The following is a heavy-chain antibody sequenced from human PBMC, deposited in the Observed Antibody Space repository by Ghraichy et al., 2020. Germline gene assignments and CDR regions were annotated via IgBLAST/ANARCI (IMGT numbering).Heavy chain of an antibody. CDR2: INQNGRER. J-gene: IGHJ3*02. CDR1: GLIFGSYW. CDR3: SSGDTFDI. D-gene: IGHD3-10*01. V-gene: IGHV3-7*03. Sequence: GGSLRLSCACSGLIFGSYWMTWVRQAPGKGLEWVANINQNGRERYYVGSVKGRFTISRDNAKSSLYLQMNSLGAEDTAVYYCSSGDTFDIWGQGTMVAVSS.